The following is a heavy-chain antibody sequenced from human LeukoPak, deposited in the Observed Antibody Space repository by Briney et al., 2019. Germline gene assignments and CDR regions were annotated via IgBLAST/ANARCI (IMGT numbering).Heavy chain of an antibody. V-gene: IGHV4-34*01. J-gene: IGHJ4*02. CDR1: GGSSSGYY. CDR3: ARLRLGY. CDR2: INHSGST. Sequence: PSETLSLTCAVYGGSSSGYYWSWIRQPPGKGLEWIGEINHSGSTNYNPSLKSRVTISVDTSKNQFSLKLSSVTAADTAVYYCARLRLGYWGQGTLVTVSS. D-gene: IGHD6-6*01.